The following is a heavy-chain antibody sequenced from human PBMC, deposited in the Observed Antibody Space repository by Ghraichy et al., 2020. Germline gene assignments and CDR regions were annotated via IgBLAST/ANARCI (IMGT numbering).Heavy chain of an antibody. CDR1: GGSISSGGYY. CDR2: IYYSGST. Sequence: TLSLTCTVSGGSISSGGYYWSWIRQHPGKGLEWIGYIYYSGSTYYNPSLKSRVTISVDTSKNQFSLKLSSVTAADTAVYYCARGNKPIGYYFDYWGQGTLVTVSS. J-gene: IGHJ4*02. D-gene: IGHD1/OR15-1a*01. V-gene: IGHV4-31*03. CDR3: ARGNKPIGYYFDY.